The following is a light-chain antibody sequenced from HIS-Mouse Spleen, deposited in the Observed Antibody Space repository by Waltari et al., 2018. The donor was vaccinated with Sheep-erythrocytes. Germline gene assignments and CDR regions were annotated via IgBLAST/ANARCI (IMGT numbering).Light chain of an antibody. V-gene: IGLV2-8*01. CDR3: CSYAGSYNYV. CDR2: EVS. J-gene: IGLJ1*01. Sequence: QSALTQPPSASGSPGQSVTISCTGTSSDVGGYNYVSWYQQHPGKPPKPMIYEVSKRPSGVPYRFSGSKSGNTASLTISGLQAEDEADYYCCSYAGSYNYVFGTGTKVTVL. CDR1: SSDVGGYNY.